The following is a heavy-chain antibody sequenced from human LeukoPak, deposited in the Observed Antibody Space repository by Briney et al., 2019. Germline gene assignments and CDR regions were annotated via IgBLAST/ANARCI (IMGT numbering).Heavy chain of an antibody. CDR3: ARRGAYCGGDCYHPFDY. V-gene: IGHV1-2*02. Sequence: GASVKVSCKASGYTFTGYYMHWVRQAPGQGLEWMGWINPNSGGTNYAQKFQGRVTMTRDTSISTAYMELSRLRSDDTAVYYCARRGAYCGGDCYHPFDYWGQGTLVTVSS. J-gene: IGHJ4*02. CDR1: GYTFTGYY. CDR2: INPNSGGT. D-gene: IGHD2-21*02.